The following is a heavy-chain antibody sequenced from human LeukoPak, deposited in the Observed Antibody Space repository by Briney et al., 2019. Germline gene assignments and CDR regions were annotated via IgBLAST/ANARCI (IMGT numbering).Heavy chain of an antibody. CDR3: ARGTLDYDSSGYPRWFDP. Sequence: GGSLRLSCAASGFTFSSYAMSWVRQAPGKGLEWVSAISGSGGSTYYADSVKGRFTISRDNAKNSLYLQMNSLRAEDTAVYYCARGTLDYDSSGYPRWFDPWGQGTLVTVSS. CDR1: GFTFSSYA. D-gene: IGHD3-22*01. V-gene: IGHV3-23*01. CDR2: ISGSGGST. J-gene: IGHJ5*02.